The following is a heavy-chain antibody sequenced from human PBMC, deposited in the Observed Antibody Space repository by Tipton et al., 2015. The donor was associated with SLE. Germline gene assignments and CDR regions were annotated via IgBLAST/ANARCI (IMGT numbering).Heavy chain of an antibody. CDR1: GGSISSYY. Sequence: TLSLTCTVSGGSISSYYWSWIRQPPGKGLEWIGYIYYSGSTNYNPSLKSRVTISVATSKNQFSLKLSSVTAADTAVYYCARSSVYSSSCPDYWGQGTLVTVSS. CDR3: ARSSVYSSSCPDY. V-gene: IGHV4-59*01. D-gene: IGHD6-13*01. J-gene: IGHJ4*02. CDR2: IYYSGST.